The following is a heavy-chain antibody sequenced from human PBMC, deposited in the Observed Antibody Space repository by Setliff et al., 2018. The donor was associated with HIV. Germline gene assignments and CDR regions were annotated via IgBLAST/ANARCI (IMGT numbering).Heavy chain of an antibody. CDR1: GGSISTYY. Sequence: PSETLSLTCTVSGGSISTYYWSWIRQAPGRGLEWIGYIYYTGRTNYNPSLKSRVTISVDTSKNHFSLKLSSVTAADTAVYYCASGEYSYGYRFDYWGQGTLVTVSS. V-gene: IGHV4-59*01. D-gene: IGHD5-18*01. CDR2: IYYTGRT. CDR3: ASGEYSYGYRFDY. J-gene: IGHJ4*02.